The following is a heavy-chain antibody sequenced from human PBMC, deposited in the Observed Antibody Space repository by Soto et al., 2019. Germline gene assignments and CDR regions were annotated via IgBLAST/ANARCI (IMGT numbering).Heavy chain of an antibody. CDR3: ARENVFWRGYSGRPFDY. Sequence: QVQLVESGGGVVQPGRSLRLSCAASGFTFSSYAMHWVRQAPGKGLEWVAVISYDGSNKYYADSVKGRFTISRDNSKNRLYRKRNSLRAENRAVYYWARENVFWRGYSGRPFDYGGQGPLFTVSS. V-gene: IGHV3-30-3*01. D-gene: IGHD3-3*01. J-gene: IGHJ4*02. CDR2: ISYDGSNK. CDR1: GFTFSSYA.